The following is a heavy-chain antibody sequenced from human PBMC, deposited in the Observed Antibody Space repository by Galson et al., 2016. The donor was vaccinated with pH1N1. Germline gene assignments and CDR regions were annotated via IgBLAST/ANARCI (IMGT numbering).Heavy chain of an antibody. CDR1: GYTFTAHY. D-gene: IGHD4/OR15-4a*01. J-gene: IGHJ4*02. Sequence: SVKVSCQASGYTFTAHYIHWVRQARGQGLEWMGWVNTDNGGTKFAAKFQGRVTMSSDRATTTAYMELGSLRSDDTAIYYCAKGAGANYLVDDWGQGTLVIVSS. CDR3: AKGAGANYLVDD. V-gene: IGHV1-2*02. CDR2: VNTDNGGT.